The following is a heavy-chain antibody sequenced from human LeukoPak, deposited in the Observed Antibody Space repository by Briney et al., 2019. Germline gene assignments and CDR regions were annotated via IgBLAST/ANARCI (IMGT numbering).Heavy chain of an antibody. CDR1: GFTFSSYS. V-gene: IGHV3-21*01. CDR3: ARGRDGDYVPDY. J-gene: IGHJ4*02. D-gene: IGHD4-17*01. Sequence: GGSLRLSSAASGFTFSSYSMNWVRQAPGKGLEWVSSISSSSSYIYYADSVKGRFTISRDNAKNSLYLQMNSLRAEDTAVYYCARGRDGDYVPDYWGQGTLVTVSS. CDR2: ISSSSSYI.